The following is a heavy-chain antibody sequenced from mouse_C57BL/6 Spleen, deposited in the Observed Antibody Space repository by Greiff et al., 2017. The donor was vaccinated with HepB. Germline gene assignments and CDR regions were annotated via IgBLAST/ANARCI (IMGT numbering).Heavy chain of an antibody. CDR3: AREDTRRYFDY. J-gene: IGHJ2*01. Sequence: EVKLVESGGDLVKPGGSLKLSCAASGFTFSSYGMSWVRQTPDKRLEWVATISSGGSYTYYPDSVKGRFTISRDNAKNTLYLQMSSLKSEDTAMYYGAREDTRRYFDYWGQGTTLTVSS. CDR1: GFTFSSYG. CDR2: ISSGGSYT. V-gene: IGHV5-6*02. D-gene: IGHD5-1-1*01.